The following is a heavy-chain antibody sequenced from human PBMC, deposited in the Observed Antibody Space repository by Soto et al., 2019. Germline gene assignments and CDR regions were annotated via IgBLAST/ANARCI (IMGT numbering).Heavy chain of an antibody. CDR3: ARAYSSGWGYYYYGMDV. CDR1: GFTFSSYS. D-gene: IGHD6-19*01. CDR2: ISSSSSYI. Sequence: VGSLRLSCAASGFTFSSYSMNWVRQAPGKGLEWVSSISSSSSYIYYADSVKGRFTISRDNAKNSLYLQMNSLRAEDTAVYYCARAYSSGWGYYYYGMDVWGQGTTVTVS. V-gene: IGHV3-21*01. J-gene: IGHJ6*02.